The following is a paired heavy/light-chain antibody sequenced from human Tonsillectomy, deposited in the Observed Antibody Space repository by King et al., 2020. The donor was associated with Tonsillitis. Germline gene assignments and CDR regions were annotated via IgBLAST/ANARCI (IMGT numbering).Light chain of an antibody. J-gene: IGKJ2*01. CDR2: WAS. CDR1: QSVSYNSNSKNY. V-gene: IGKV4-1*01. Sequence: DIVMTQSPDSLAVSLGERATINCKSSQSVSYNSNSKNYLSWYQQKPGQPPKLLIYWASTRESGVPDRFSGSGSGTDFTLTISSLQAEDVAVYYCHQYYSTPYTFGQGTKLEIK. CDR3: HQYYSTPYT.
Heavy chain of an antibody. V-gene: IGHV3-11*01. Sequence: QVQLVESGGGLVKPGGSLRLSCAASGFTFSNYYMSWIRQAPGKGLELISYMSTGGSTIYYADSVKGRFTISRDDAKNSLFLQMNSLRPDDTAVYYCARDGRVFDYWGQGTLVTVSS. CDR2: MSTGGSTI. CDR3: ARDGRVFDY. J-gene: IGHJ4*02. CDR1: GFTFSNYY.